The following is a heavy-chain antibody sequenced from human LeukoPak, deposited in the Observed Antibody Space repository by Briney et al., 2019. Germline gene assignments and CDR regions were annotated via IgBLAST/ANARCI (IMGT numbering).Heavy chain of an antibody. J-gene: IGHJ6*04. V-gene: IGHV3-11*06. CDR2: IIGRGSYT. Sequence: GGPLRLSCAVSGFTLSDYYMTWIRRAPGKGREWVSYIIGRGSYTNYADSVKGRFTTSRDNAKNSLFLQMNSLRAEDTAVYYCATETRYCTSTSCSYYYGMDVWGKGTTVTVSS. CDR3: ATETRYCTSTSCSYYYGMDV. D-gene: IGHD2-2*01. CDR1: GFTLSDYY.